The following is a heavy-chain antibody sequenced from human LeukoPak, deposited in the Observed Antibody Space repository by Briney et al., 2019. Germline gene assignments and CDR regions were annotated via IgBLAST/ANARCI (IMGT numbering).Heavy chain of an antibody. CDR1: GYTFTSYD. Sequence: ASVKVSCKASGYTFTSYDINWVRQATGHGLEWMGWMNPTSGKTGHAQKFQGRVTVTRNTSISTSYMELSSLRSEDTAVYYCARTTTAFDIWGQGTMVTVSS. CDR2: MNPTSGKT. CDR3: ARTTTAFDI. D-gene: IGHD4-17*01. V-gene: IGHV1-8*03. J-gene: IGHJ3*02.